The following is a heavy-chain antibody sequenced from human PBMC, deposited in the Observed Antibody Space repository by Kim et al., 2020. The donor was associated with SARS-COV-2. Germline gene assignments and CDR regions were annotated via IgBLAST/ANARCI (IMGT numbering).Heavy chain of an antibody. CDR2: ISNSGST. CDR3: ARRGWYSDI. CDR1: GASISTYH. J-gene: IGHJ2*01. D-gene: IGHD2-15*01. V-gene: IGHV4-59*08. Sequence: SETLSLTCTVSGASISTYHWSWIRQPPGKGLEWIGYISNSGSTHYNPSLRSRVTISVETSKNQFSLMLTSVTAADTAVYYCARRGWYSDIWGRGTLVTVSS.